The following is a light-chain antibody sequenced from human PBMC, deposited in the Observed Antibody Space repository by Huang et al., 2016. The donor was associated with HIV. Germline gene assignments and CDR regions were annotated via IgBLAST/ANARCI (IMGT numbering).Light chain of an antibody. V-gene: IGKV3-15*01. CDR1: QSVSSN. Sequence: EIVMTQSPATLSVSPGESATHSCRASQSVSSNVAWYQQNPGPAPRRLLYGASTRATGSLARLSGRGSCAEFTLTIISLQSDDFAVYYCQQYNNWPPITFGGGTKVEIK. CDR3: QQYNNWPPIT. CDR2: GAS. J-gene: IGKJ4*01.